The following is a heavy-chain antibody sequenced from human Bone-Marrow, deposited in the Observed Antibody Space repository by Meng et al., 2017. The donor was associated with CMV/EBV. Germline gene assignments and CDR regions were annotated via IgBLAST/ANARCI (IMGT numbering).Heavy chain of an antibody. V-gene: IGHV1-8*01. CDR2: MNPNSGKS. CDR3: ARWGSSSDGYYYYRMDV. Sequence: ASVHVSCMASRYTFTNYDINWVRQATGQGLEWMGWMNPNSGKSGYAQKFQGRVTMTRNTSISTAYMELSSLRSEDTAVYYCARWGSSSDGYYYYRMDVWGQGTTVTVSS. CDR1: RYTFTNYD. D-gene: IGHD6-6*01. J-gene: IGHJ6*02.